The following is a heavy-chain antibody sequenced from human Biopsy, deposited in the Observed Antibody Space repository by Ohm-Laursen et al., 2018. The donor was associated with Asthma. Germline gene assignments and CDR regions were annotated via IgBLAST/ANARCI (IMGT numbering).Heavy chain of an antibody. Sequence: GSSVKVSCKSLGGTFNTYVIGWVRQAPGQGLEWMGGINSVFGTTTYPQKFQDRVTITADDSTSTVYMELSSLRSEDTAVYYCARKAGSCISRTCYSLDFWGQGTLVIVSS. D-gene: IGHD2-2*01. CDR2: INSVFGTT. CDR3: ARKAGSCISRTCYSLDF. CDR1: GGTFNTYV. J-gene: IGHJ4*02. V-gene: IGHV1-69*01.